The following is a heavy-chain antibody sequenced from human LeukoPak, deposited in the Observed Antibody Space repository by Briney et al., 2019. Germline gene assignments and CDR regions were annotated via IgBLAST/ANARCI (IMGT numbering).Heavy chain of an antibody. V-gene: IGHV1-18*01. Sequence: GASVKVSCKASGYTFTSYGISWVRQAPGQGLEWMGWISAYNGNTNYVQKLQGRVTMTTDTSTSTAYMELRSLRSDDTAVYYCARSVGATVVTRVNWFDPWGQGTLVTVSS. CDR3: ARSVGATVVTRVNWFDP. J-gene: IGHJ5*02. D-gene: IGHD4-23*01. CDR2: ISAYNGNT. CDR1: GYTFTSYG.